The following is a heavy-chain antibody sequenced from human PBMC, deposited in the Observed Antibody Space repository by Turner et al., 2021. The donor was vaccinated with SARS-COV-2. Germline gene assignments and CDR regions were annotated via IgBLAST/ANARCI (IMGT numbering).Heavy chain of an antibody. D-gene: IGHD3-3*01. CDR3: ARDARERSYFDFWSGYLDS. CDR1: GFTCKNYA. J-gene: IGHJ4*02. CDR2: ISYDGNNK. V-gene: IGHV3-30*10. Sequence: QLLESGGGAVQPGRSLRLSCVDSGFTCKNYAMHWVRQAPGKGLEWVAIISYDGNNKYTTDSLKGRFTISRDNSRSTLYLQMDRLRPEDTAVYYCARDARERSYFDFWSGYLDSWGQGTPVTVSS.